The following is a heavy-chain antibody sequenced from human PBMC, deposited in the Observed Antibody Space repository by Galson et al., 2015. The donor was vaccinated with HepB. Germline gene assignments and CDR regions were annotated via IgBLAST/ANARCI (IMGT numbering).Heavy chain of an antibody. Sequence: QSGAEVKKPGESLKISCKGSGYSFTNYWIAWVRQMPGKGLEWTGIIYPDDSDTRYSPSFQGQVTISADKSISTAYLQRSSLKASDTAMYYCARHNSPRFNDKWLDPWGQGTLVTVSS. V-gene: IGHV5-51*01. CDR3: ARHNSPRFNDKWLDP. CDR1: GYSFTNYW. J-gene: IGHJ5*02. D-gene: IGHD3-3*01. CDR2: IYPDDSDT.